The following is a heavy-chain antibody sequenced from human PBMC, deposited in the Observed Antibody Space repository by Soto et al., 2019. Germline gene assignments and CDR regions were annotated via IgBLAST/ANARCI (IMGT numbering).Heavy chain of an antibody. CDR2: INAGNGNT. CDR1: GYTFTSYA. D-gene: IGHD3-22*01. J-gene: IGHJ4*02. Sequence: QVPLVQSGAEVKKPGASVKVSCKASGYTFTSYAMHWVRQAPGQRLEWMGWINAGNGNTKYSQKFQGRVTITRDTSASTAYMELSSLRSEDTAVYYCARDVPDYYDSSGSDYWGQGTLVTVSS. CDR3: ARDVPDYYDSSGSDY. V-gene: IGHV1-3*01.